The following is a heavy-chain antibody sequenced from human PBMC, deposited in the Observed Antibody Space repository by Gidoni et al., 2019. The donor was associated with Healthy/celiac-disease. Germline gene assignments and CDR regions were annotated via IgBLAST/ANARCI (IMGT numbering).Heavy chain of an antibody. V-gene: IGHV3-33*01. Sequence: QVQLVESGGGVVQPGRSLRLSCAASGFTFSSYGMHWVRQAPGKGLEWVAVIWYDGSNKYYADSVKGRFTISRDNSKNTLYLQMNSLRAEDTAVYYCARGQTEVTLGYYYYGMDVWGQGTTVTVSS. CDR1: GFTFSSYG. J-gene: IGHJ6*02. CDR2: IWYDGSNK. CDR3: ARGQTEVTLGYYYYGMDV. D-gene: IGHD4-4*01.